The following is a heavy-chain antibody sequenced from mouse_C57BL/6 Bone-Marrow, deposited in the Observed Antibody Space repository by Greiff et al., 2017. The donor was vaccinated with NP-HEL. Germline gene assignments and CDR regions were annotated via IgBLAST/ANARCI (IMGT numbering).Heavy chain of an antibody. D-gene: IGHD2-3*01. CDR3: ARAGYYWFAY. J-gene: IGHJ3*01. V-gene: IGHV1-50*01. CDR1: GYTFPSYW. Sequence: VQLQQSGAELVKPGASVKLSCKASGYTFPSYWMQWVKQRPGQGLEWIGEIDPSDSYTNYNQKFKGKATLTVDTSSSTAYMQLSSLTSEDSAVYYCARAGYYWFAYWGQGTLVTVSA. CDR2: IDPSDSYT.